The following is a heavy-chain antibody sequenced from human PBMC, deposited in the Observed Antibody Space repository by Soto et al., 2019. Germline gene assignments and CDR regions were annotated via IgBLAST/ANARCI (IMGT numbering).Heavy chain of an antibody. Sequence: GESLKISCQASGYSFSNFWIGWVRQMPGKGLEWMGIIFPGDSDTRYSPSFQGQVTISADKSFPTAFLQWGSLKASDTAIYYCARQSSADSPMDIWGQGTLVTVSS. J-gene: IGHJ4*02. D-gene: IGHD6-25*01. CDR2: IFPGDSDT. CDR3: ARQSSADSPMDI. V-gene: IGHV5-51*01. CDR1: GYSFSNFW.